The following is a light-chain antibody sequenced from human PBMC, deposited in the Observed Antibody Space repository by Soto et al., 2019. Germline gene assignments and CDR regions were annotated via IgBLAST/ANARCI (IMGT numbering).Light chain of an antibody. J-gene: IGKJ1*01. CDR1: QTVTSNY. CDR3: QQYAGSPST. CDR2: GAS. V-gene: IGKV3-20*01. Sequence: EIVLTQSPGTLSLSPGERATLSCRASQTVTSNYLAWYQRKPGEAPRLLIYGASSRATDIPARFSGSGSGTDFTLNITRLEPEDFAVYFCQQYAGSPSTFGQGTKVEIK.